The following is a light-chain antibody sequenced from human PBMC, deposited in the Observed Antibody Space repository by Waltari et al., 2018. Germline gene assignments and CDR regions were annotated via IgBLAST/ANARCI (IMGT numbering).Light chain of an antibody. CDR1: QSVTTRQ. CDR2: ATS. CDR3: EHYGSSPGT. J-gene: IGKJ4*01. V-gene: IGKV3-20*01. Sequence: IVLTQSPGTLSLSLGERATLPCRASQSVTTRQLAWYQQKPGQAPRLLIHATSSRATGIADRFSGSGSETDFTLTISRLEPEDFAVYYCEHYGSSPGTFGGGTRVEIK.